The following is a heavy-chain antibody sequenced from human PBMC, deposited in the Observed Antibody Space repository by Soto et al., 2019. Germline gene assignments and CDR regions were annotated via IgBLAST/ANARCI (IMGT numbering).Heavy chain of an antibody. Sequence: SETLSLTCTVSGGSISSYYWSWIRQPPGKGLEWIGYIYYSGSTNYNPSLKSRVTISVDTSKNQFSLKLSSVTAADTAVYYCAGMGLRYFDGSLNGHTLLNPGGQEPLVTVPS. CDR1: GGSISSYY. J-gene: IGHJ5*02. CDR2: IYYSGST. V-gene: IGHV4-59*08. D-gene: IGHD3-9*01. CDR3: AGMGLRYFDGSLNGHTLLNP.